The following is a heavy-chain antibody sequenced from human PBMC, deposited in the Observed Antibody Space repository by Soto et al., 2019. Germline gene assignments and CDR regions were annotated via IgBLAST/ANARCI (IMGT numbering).Heavy chain of an antibody. CDR1: GYSKSRYA. J-gene: IGHJ5*01. V-gene: IGHV1-3*01. D-gene: IGHD1-26*01. CDR2: INPANGNT. Sequence: KAAGYSKSRYAGGWVSLKKEQSLEWMGWINPANGNTHYSQKCQGRVTFTRDTSASTGYMALNSMTSEDTAVYYCARRTSSSGVGHTRAGGWFGTCGQRILLSGSS. CDR3: ARRTSSSGVGHTRAGGWFGT.